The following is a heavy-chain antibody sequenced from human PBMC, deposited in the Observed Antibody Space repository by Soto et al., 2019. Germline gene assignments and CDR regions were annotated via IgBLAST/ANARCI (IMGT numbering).Heavy chain of an antibody. D-gene: IGHD3-10*01. CDR1: GFTFDDYA. V-gene: IGHV3-9*01. CDR3: ATDISAGMVRGARDY. J-gene: IGHJ4*02. CDR2: ISWNSGSI. Sequence: SLRLSCAASGFTFDDYAMHWVRQAPGKGLEWVSGISWNSGSIGYADSVKGRFTNSRDKAKNSLYLQMNSLRAEDTALYYCATDISAGMVRGARDYWGQGTLVTVSS.